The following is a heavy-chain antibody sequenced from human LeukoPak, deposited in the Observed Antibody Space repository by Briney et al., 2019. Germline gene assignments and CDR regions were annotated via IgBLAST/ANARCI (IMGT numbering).Heavy chain of an antibody. J-gene: IGHJ3*02. Sequence: AAVKDSCKASGYTFTSYGISWVRQTPGQGLEWMGWISAYNGNTNYAQKLQGRVTMTTDTSTSTAYMELRSLRSDDTAVYYCARDHIAVAGNAAFDICGQGTMVPASS. CDR3: ARDHIAVAGNAAFDI. D-gene: IGHD6-19*01. V-gene: IGHV1-18*01. CDR1: GYTFTSYG. CDR2: ISAYNGNT.